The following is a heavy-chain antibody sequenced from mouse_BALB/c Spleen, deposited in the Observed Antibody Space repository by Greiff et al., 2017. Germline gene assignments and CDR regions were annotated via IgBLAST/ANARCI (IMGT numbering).Heavy chain of an antibody. CDR3: ARGGGNYRFAY. D-gene: IGHD2-1*01. J-gene: IGHJ3*01. CDR2: ISSGGST. Sequence: DVHLVESGGGLVKPGGSLKLSCAASGFTFSSYAMSWVRQTPEKRLEWVASISSGGSTYYPDSVKGRFTISRDNARNILYLQMSSLRSEDTAMYYCARGGGNYRFAYWGQGTLVTVSA. V-gene: IGHV5-6-5*01. CDR1: GFTFSSYA.